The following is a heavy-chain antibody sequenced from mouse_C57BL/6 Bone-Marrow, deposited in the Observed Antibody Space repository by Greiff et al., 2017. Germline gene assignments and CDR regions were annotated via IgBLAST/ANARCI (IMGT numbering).Heavy chain of an antibody. Sequence: DVKLVESEGGLVQPGSSMKLSCTASGFTFSDYYMAWVRQVPEKGLEWVANINYDGSSTYYLDSLKSRFIISRDNAKNILYLQMSSLKSEDTATYYCARLPYYFDYWGQGTTLTVSS. CDR1: GFTFSDYY. CDR2: INYDGSST. V-gene: IGHV5-16*01. J-gene: IGHJ2*01. CDR3: ARLPYYFDY.